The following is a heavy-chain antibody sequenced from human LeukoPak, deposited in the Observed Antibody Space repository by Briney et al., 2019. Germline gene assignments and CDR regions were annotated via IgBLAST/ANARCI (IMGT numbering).Heavy chain of an antibody. D-gene: IGHD2-2*01. CDR1: GFTFSNYA. J-gene: IGHJ4*02. CDR3: AKTVGYCSSTSCYFDY. CDR2: ISGSGGST. Sequence: PGGSLRLSCAASGFTFSNYAMSWVRQAPGKGLEWVSAISGSGGSTYYADSVKGRFTISRDNSKNTLYLQMNSLRAEDTAVYYCAKTVGYCSSTSCYFDYWGQGTLVTVSS. V-gene: IGHV3-23*01.